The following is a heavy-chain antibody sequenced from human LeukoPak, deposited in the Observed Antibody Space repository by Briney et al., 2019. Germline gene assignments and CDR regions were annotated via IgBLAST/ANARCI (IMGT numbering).Heavy chain of an antibody. CDR2: LNSDGSST. CDR3: ARAVADTRNAFDI. D-gene: IGHD6-19*01. V-gene: IGHV3-74*01. J-gene: IGHJ3*02. CDR1: GFTFSSFW. Sequence: GGSLRLSCAASGFTFSSFWMHWVRQAPGKGLVWVSRLNSDGSSTYYAASVTGRFTISRDNAKNTLFLQMNSLRAEDTAVYYCARAVADTRNAFDIWGQGTMVTVSS.